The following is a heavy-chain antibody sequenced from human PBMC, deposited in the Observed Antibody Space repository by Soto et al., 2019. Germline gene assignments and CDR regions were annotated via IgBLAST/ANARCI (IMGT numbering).Heavy chain of an antibody. CDR3: ARGGSSSFSGMDV. Sequence: QVQLVQSGAEVKKPGASVKVVCKASGYTFTSYGFGWVRQAPGQGLEWMGWIGAYSGNKDYAQNLKGRVTMTTDTSTSTTYMELRSLRSDDTAVYYCARGGSSSFSGMDVWGQGTTVTVSS. CDR1: GYTFTSYG. CDR2: IGAYSGNK. V-gene: IGHV1-18*01. D-gene: IGHD6-13*01. J-gene: IGHJ6*02.